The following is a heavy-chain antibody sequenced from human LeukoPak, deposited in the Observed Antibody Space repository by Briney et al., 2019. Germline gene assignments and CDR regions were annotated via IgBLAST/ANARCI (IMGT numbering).Heavy chain of an antibody. J-gene: IGHJ4*02. Sequence: GGSLRLSCAASGFTFRSYGMTWVRQAPGKGLEWVSAISGSGDSTYYADSVKGRFTISRDNSRNTLYLQMNSLRAGDTAVYYCAKSFRSTSLDYWGQGTLVTISS. CDR3: AKSFRSTSLDY. V-gene: IGHV3-23*01. CDR1: GFTFRSYG. D-gene: IGHD2-2*01. CDR2: ISGSGDST.